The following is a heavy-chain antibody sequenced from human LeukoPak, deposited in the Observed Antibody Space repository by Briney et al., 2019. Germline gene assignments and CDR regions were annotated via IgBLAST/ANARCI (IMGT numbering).Heavy chain of an antibody. V-gene: IGHV1-18*01. J-gene: IGHJ4*02. D-gene: IGHD6-13*01. CDR3: ARVPIPPYSSSWYQPFDY. CDR2: ISAYNGNT. CDR1: GYTFTSYD. Sequence: ASVKVSCKASGYTFTSYDISWVRQAPGQGLEWMGWISAYNGNTNYAQTLQGRVTMTTDTSTSTAYMELRSLRSDGSAVYFCARVPIPPYSSSWYQPFDYWGQGTLVTVSS.